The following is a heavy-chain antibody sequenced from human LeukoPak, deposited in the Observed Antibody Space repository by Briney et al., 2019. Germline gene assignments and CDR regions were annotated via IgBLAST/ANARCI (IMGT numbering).Heavy chain of an antibody. V-gene: IGHV3-23*01. D-gene: IGHD2-2*01. CDR1: GFTFSYYA. J-gene: IGHJ4*02. CDR2: ISDSGGST. CDR3: SYGGFGVAAALRY. Sequence: PGGSLRLSCAASGFTFSYYAISWVRQAPGKGLGWVSGISDSGGSTYYADSVKGRFTISRDNSKDTLYLQMNSLRAEDTAVYYCSYGGFGVAAALRYWGQGSLLTVSS.